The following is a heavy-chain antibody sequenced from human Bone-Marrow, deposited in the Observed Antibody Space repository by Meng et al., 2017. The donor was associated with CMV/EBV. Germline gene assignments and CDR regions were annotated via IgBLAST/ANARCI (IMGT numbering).Heavy chain of an antibody. CDR1: GGSFSGYY. J-gene: IGHJ5*02. CDR2: IYYSGST. V-gene: IGHV4-34*01. CDR3: ASYTYYDFWSGYYFAQPANWFDP. D-gene: IGHD3-3*01. Sequence: SQTLSLTCAVYGGSFSGYYWGWIRQPPGKGLEWIGSIYYSGSTYYNPSLKSRVTISVDTSKNQFSRKLRSVTAADTAVYFCASYTYYDFWSGYYFAQPANWFDPWGQGTLVTVSS.